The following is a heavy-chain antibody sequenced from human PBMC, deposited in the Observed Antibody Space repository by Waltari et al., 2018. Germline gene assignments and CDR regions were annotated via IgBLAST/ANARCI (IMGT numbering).Heavy chain of an antibody. Sequence: QVQLQQWGAGLLQPSETLSLTCGFYGGSFSDYYWNWIRQPPGKGLEWIGEIHPSGIINYNPSLKSRVTMSADTSKNQFSLKLSSVTAADTAVYYCARGSDHAKTGYWGQGILVTVSS. CDR1: GGSFSDYY. J-gene: IGHJ4*02. CDR3: ARGSDHAKTGY. V-gene: IGHV4-34*01. CDR2: IHPSGII. D-gene: IGHD2-21*02.